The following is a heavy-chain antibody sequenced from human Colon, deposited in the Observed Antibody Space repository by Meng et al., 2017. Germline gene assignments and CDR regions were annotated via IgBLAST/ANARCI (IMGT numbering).Heavy chain of an antibody. D-gene: IGHD3-10*01. J-gene: IGHJ4*02. V-gene: IGHV4-4*07. CDR1: GGSISSYY. Sequence: QVHLQESGPGRVKPSETLSLTCTVSGGSISSYYWTWIRQPAGKGLEWIGRIYSSGSTNYNPSLKSRVTMSVDTSKNQVSLNLTSVTAADTAVYYCARDGSGSRPFDYWGQGTLVTVSS. CDR2: IYSSGST. CDR3: ARDGSGSRPFDY.